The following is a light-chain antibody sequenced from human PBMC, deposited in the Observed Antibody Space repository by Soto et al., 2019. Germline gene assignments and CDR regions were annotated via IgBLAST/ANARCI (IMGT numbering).Light chain of an antibody. J-gene: IGLJ2*01. V-gene: IGLV3-1*01. CDR1: NLGEKY. CDR2: RDS. Sequence: SYELTQPPSVSVSPGETASITCSGDNLGEKYASWYQQKSGQPPVLLMYRDSKRHSGVPERFSGSNSGNTATLTISGTQAMDEVDYYCQTWDGGNGLVFCGGTKLTVL. CDR3: QTWDGGNGLV.